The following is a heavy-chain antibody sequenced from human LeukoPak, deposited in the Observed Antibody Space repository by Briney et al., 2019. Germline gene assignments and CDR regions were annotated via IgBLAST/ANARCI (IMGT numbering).Heavy chain of an antibody. CDR2: IKQDGSEK. D-gene: IGHD6-19*01. J-gene: IGHJ5*02. CDR1: GFTLSSYW. CDR3: ARDPYSSGWYGNENYYWFDP. Sequence: GGSLRLSCAASGFTLSSYWMSWVRQAPGKGLEWVANIKQDGSEKYYVDSVKGRFTISRDNAKNSLYLRINSLRAEDTAVYYCARDPYSSGWYGNENYYWFDPWGQGTLVTVSS. V-gene: IGHV3-7*01.